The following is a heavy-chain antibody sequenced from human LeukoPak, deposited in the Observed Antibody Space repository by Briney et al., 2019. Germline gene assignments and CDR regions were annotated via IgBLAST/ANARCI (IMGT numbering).Heavy chain of an antibody. CDR3: STHYDSSGGTEDY. D-gene: IGHD3-22*01. Sequence: ASVTVSCTASGYTFTGYYMHWVRQAPGQGLEWMGWINPNSGGTNYAQKFQGRVTMTRDTSISTAYMELSRLRSDDTAVYYCSTHYDSSGGTEDYWGQGTLVTVSS. CDR1: GYTFTGYY. J-gene: IGHJ4*02. V-gene: IGHV1-2*02. CDR2: INPNSGGT.